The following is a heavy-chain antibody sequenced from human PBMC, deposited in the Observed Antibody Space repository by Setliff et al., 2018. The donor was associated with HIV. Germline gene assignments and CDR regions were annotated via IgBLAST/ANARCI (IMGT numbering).Heavy chain of an antibody. CDR1: DDSISSNY. CDR3: ARDRMPMASWVPDK. D-gene: IGHD2-2*01. CDR2: IYTGGRT. J-gene: IGHJ4*02. V-gene: IGHV4-4*07. Sequence: PSETLSLTCTASDDSISSNYWSWIRQSAGKGLEWVGRIYTGGRTNYNPSLKGRVTMSVDTSKNQFSLNLSSVTAADTAVYYCARDRMPMASWVPDKWGQGTLVTVSS.